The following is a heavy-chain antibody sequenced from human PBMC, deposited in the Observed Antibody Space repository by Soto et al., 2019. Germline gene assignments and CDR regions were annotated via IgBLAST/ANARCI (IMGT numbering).Heavy chain of an antibody. CDR3: ARVSRCSGVSCLRYNWFDP. V-gene: IGHV1-18*01. J-gene: IGHJ5*02. CDR2: ISAYNGNT. CDR1: GYTFTSYG. D-gene: IGHD2-15*01. Sequence: QVQLVQSGAEVKKPGASVKVSCKASGYTFTSYGISWVRQAPGQGLEWMGWISAYNGNTNYAQKLQGRVTMTTDTSPSTAYMELRSLRSDDTAVYYCARVSRCSGVSCLRYNWFDPWGQGTLVTVSS.